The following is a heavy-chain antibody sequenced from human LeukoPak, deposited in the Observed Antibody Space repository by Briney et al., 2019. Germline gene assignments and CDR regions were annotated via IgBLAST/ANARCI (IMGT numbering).Heavy chain of an antibody. D-gene: IGHD3-10*01. V-gene: IGHV4-34*01. CDR2: INHSGST. CDR3: ARGYGPGSYYHY. Sequence: PSETLSLTCTVYGGSFSGYYWSWIRQPPGKGLEWIGEINHSGSTNYNPSLKSRVTISVDTSKNQFSLKLSSVTAAYTAVYYCARGYGPGSYYHYWGQGTLVTVSS. J-gene: IGHJ4*02. CDR1: GGSFSGYY.